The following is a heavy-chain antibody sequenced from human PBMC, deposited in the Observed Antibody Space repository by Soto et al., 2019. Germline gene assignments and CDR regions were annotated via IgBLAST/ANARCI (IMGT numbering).Heavy chain of an antibody. CDR2: IYYSGIT. D-gene: IGHD6-13*01. Sequence: QVQLQESGPGLVKPSETLSLTCTVSGGSISSHYWSWIRQPPGRGLEWIGFIYYSGITDSNPSLKSRVTISLDTSKNQLSLRLSSMTAADTAVYYCARPRGIAPAVWYFELWGRGTLVTVSS. J-gene: IGHJ2*01. CDR3: ARPRGIAPAVWYFEL. CDR1: GGSISSHY. V-gene: IGHV4-59*08.